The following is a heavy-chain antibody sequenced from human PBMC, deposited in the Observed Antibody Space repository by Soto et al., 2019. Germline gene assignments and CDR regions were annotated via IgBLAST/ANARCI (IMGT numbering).Heavy chain of an antibody. Sequence: QITLKESGPPLVKPTQTLTLTCSFSGFSLSTRGVGVGWTRQPPGKALEWLALIFWDADKWYSPSLRSRLTITEDTSKNQVVLTMTNMDPGDTATYYCAHRSRGYAYYFDQWGQGTLVTVSS. CDR2: IFWDADK. J-gene: IGHJ4*02. D-gene: IGHD5-12*01. CDR1: GFSLSTRGVG. CDR3: AHRSRGYAYYFDQ. V-gene: IGHV2-5*02.